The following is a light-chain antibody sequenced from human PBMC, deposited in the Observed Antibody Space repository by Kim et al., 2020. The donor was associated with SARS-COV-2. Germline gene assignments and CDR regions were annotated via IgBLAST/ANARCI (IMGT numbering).Light chain of an antibody. CDR1: QSVSSN. CDR2: DGS. V-gene: IGKV3D-15*01. CDR3: QQYNDWPPGDT. Sequence: EIVMTQSPAPLSVSPGERATLSCRASQSVSSNLDWYQQRPGRAPRLLIYDGSTRATGIPARFSGSGSGTEFTLTISSLQSEDFAVYFCQQYNDWPPGDTFGQGTKLEIK. J-gene: IGKJ2*01.